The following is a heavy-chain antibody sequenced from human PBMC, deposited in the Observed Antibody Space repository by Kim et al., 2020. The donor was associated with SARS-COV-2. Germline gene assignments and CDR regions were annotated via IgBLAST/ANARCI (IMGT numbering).Heavy chain of an antibody. Sequence: SLKSRVTISVDTSKNQFSLKLSSVTAADTAVYYCASRGYSGYDSGWYFDLWGRGTLVTVSS. V-gene: IGHV4-59*01. CDR3: ASRGYSGYDSGWYFDL. D-gene: IGHD5-12*01. J-gene: IGHJ2*01.